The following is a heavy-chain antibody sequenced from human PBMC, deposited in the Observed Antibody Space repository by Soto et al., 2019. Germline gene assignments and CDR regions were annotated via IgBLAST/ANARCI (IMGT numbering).Heavy chain of an antibody. CDR1: GFTFSSYA. V-gene: IGHV3-23*01. D-gene: IGHD3-3*01. CDR2: ISGSGGST. J-gene: IGHJ4*02. CDR3: AKSPAIQYYDFWSGYPWPYFDY. Sequence: GGSLRLSCAASGFTFSSYAMSWVRQAPGKGLEWVSAISGSGGSTYYADSVKGRFTISRDNSKNTLYLQMNSLRAEDTAVYYCAKSPAIQYYDFWSGYPWPYFDYWGQGTQVTVSS.